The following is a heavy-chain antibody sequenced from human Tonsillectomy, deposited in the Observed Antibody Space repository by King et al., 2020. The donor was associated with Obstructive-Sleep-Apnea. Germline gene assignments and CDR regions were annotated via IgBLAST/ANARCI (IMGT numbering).Heavy chain of an antibody. CDR2: ISYDGNNK. Sequence: VQLVESGGGVVQPGRSLRLSCAASGLTFSRNGMHWVRQAPGKGLKWVAVISYDGNNKNYTDYVKGRFTISRDNSKNTLYLQMNSLRAEDTAVYYCAKGVGKYSSGLDYWGQGTLVTVSS. D-gene: IGHD6-19*01. J-gene: IGHJ4*02. V-gene: IGHV3-30*18. CDR3: AKGVGKYSSGLDY. CDR1: GLTFSRNG.